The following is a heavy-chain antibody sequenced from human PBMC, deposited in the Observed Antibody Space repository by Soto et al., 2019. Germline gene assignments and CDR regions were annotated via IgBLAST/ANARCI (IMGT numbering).Heavy chain of an antibody. J-gene: IGHJ4*02. CDR3: ARGMTTVTTFDY. V-gene: IGHV4-30-2*01. CDR1: GGSISSGGYS. CDR2: IYHRGST. D-gene: IGHD4-17*01. Sequence: SEALSLTCAVSGGSISSGGYSWSWIRQPPGKGLAWIGYIYHRGSTYYNPSLKSRVTISVDRSKNQISLKLSSVTAADTAVYYCARGMTTVTTFDYWGQGTLVTVSS.